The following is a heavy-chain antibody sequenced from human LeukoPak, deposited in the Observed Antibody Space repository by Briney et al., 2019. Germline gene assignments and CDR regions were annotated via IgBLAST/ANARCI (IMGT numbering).Heavy chain of an antibody. V-gene: IGHV4-34*01. D-gene: IGHD6-13*01. Sequence: SPTLSPTRAVDGASFSVYYWSWVRHPPGNGREWSGEINHIGSTNNNPSLRSRVTISVETPKNQFSLKLRSVTPADTAGYSGARGDSSTWYSWFDPWGQGTLVTVSS. CDR1: GASFSVYY. CDR3: ARGDSSTWYSWFDP. CDR2: INHIGST. J-gene: IGHJ5*02.